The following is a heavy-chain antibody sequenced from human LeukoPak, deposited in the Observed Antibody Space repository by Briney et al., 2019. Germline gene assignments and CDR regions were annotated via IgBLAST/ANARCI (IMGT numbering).Heavy chain of an antibody. Sequence: PSGTLSLTCTVSGGSISSYYWSWVRQPAGKGLEWIGRIYTSGSTNYTPSLKSRVTMSVDTSKNQFSLKLSSVTAADTAVYYCAREVYAYGSGSFDYWGQGTLVTVSS. CDR2: IYTSGST. CDR1: GGSISSYY. CDR3: AREVYAYGSGSFDY. D-gene: IGHD3-10*01. J-gene: IGHJ4*02. V-gene: IGHV4-4*07.